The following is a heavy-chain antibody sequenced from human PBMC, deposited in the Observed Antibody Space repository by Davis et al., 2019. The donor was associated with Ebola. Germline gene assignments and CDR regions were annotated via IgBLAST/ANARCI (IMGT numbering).Heavy chain of an antibody. CDR2: ISGSGGST. CDR1: GFTFSTYA. CDR3: AKLPWASVPDYFDY. J-gene: IGHJ4*02. D-gene: IGHD1-26*01. Sequence: PGGSLRLSCAASGFTFSTYAMSWVRQAPGKGLEWVSGISGSGGSTYYADSVKGRSTISRDNSKNTLYLQMNSLRAEDTAVYYCAKLPWASVPDYFDYWGQGTLVTVSS. V-gene: IGHV3-23*01.